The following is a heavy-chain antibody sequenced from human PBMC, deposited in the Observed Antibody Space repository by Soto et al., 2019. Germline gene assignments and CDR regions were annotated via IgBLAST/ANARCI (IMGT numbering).Heavy chain of an antibody. CDR1: GFTCSSYA. V-gene: IGHV3-23*01. CDR2: ISGSGGST. Sequence: EVQLLESGGGLVQPGGSLRLSCAASGFTCSSYAMRWIRQAPGKGLEWVSAISGSGGSTYYADSVKGRFTIFRENSKNTLYLQMNRLRDEDTDVCYCARRGSGSYYDYWGQGTLVSVSS. CDR3: ARRGSGSYYDY. D-gene: IGHD1-26*01. J-gene: IGHJ4*02.